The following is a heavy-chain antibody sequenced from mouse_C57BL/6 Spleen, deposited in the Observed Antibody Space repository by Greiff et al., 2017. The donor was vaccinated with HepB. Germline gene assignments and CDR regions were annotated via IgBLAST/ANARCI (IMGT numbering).Heavy chain of an antibody. CDR1: GYSITSGYY. V-gene: IGHV3-6*01. CDR2: ISYDGSN. CDR3: ASYDGQNGYYAMDY. D-gene: IGHD2-3*01. Sequence: VQLQESGPGLVKPSQSLSLTCSVTGYSITSGYYWNWIRQFPGNKLEWMGYISYDGSNNYNPSLKNRISITRDTSKNQFFLKLNSVTTEDTATYYCASYDGQNGYYAMDYWGQGTSVTVSS. J-gene: IGHJ4*01.